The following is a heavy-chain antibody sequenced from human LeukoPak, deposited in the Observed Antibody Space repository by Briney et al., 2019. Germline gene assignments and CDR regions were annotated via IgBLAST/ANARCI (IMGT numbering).Heavy chain of an antibody. J-gene: IGHJ5*02. CDR3: ARVRYYYGSGSYLNWFDP. CDR2: IYYSGST. Sequence: SETLSLTCTVSGGSISSYYWSWIRQPPGKGLEWIGYIYYSGSTNYNPSLKSRVTISVDTSKNQFSLKLSSVTAADMAVYYCARVRYYYGSGSYLNWFDPWGQGTLVTVSS. V-gene: IGHV4-59*01. CDR1: GGSISSYY. D-gene: IGHD3-10*01.